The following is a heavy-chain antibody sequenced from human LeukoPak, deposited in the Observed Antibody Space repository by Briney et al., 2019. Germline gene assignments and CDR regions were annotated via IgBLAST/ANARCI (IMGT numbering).Heavy chain of an antibody. CDR1: GYTFTTYA. V-gene: IGHV1-69*13. D-gene: IGHD3-22*01. Sequence: GASVKVSCKTSGYTFTTYAINWVRQAPGQGLEWMGGIIPILKTTNYAQKFQGRVTITADESMTTAYMELSSLRSEDTAVYYCARGHYYDSSGYPLGYWGQGTLVTVSS. J-gene: IGHJ4*02. CDR2: IIPILKTT. CDR3: ARGHYYDSSGYPLGY.